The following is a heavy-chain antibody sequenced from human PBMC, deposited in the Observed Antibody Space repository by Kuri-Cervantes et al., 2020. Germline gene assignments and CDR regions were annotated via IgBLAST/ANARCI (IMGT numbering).Heavy chain of an antibody. CDR1: GFTFSNAW. CDR2: IKSKTDGGTT. CDR3: TTDGIIDYYYMDV. J-gene: IGHJ6*03. D-gene: IGHD3-16*02. Sequence: ETLSLTCAASGFTFSNAWMSWVRQAPGKGLEWVGRIKSKTDGGTTDYAAPVKGRFTISRDDSKNTLYLQMNSLKTEDTAVYYCTTDGIIDYYYMDVWGKGTTVTVS. V-gene: IGHV3-15*01.